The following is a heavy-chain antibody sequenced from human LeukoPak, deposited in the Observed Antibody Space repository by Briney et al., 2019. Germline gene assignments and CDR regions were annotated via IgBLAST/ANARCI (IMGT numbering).Heavy chain of an antibody. V-gene: IGHV4-30-2*01. CDR1: GGSISSGGYS. Sequence: SETLSLTCAVSGGSISSGGYSWSWIRQPPGKGLEWIGYIYHSGSTYYNPSLKSRVTISVDTSKNQFSLKLSSVTAADTAVYYCARAVAGLFDYWGQGTLVTVSS. CDR3: ARAVAGLFDY. J-gene: IGHJ4*02. CDR2: IYHSGST. D-gene: IGHD6-19*01.